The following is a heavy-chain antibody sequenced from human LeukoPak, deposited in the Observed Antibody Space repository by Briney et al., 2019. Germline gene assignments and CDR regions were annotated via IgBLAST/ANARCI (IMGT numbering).Heavy chain of an antibody. Sequence: PSETLSLTCTVSGDSMSSDSYFWSWIRQPAGKGLEWIGRSYRSGRTYYNPSLKSRVTISLDTSRNQFSLKLSSVTAADTAVYFCATARADYGDYNSFYYMDVWGKGTTVTVSS. J-gene: IGHJ6*03. D-gene: IGHD4-17*01. V-gene: IGHV4-61*02. CDR1: GDSMSSDSYF. CDR3: ATARADYGDYNSFYYMDV. CDR2: SYRSGRT.